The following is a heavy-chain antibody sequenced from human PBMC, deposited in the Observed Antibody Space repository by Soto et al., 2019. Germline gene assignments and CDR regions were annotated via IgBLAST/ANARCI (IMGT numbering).Heavy chain of an antibody. V-gene: IGHV5-51*01. D-gene: IGHD4-4*01. J-gene: IGHJ6*02. CDR2: IYPGDSDT. CDR1: GYTFTDYW. Sequence: GESLKISCKGSGYTFTDYWIGWVRQLPGKGLEWMGIIYPGDSDTRYSPSFQGHVTITVDKSTSTAYLQWNTLKASDTAMYYCGGFFSNFRYNDYAMVFGAQGPTVTVPS. CDR3: GGFFSNFRYNDYAMVF.